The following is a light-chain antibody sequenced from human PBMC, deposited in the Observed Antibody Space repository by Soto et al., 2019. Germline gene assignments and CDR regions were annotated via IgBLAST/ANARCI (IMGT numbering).Light chain of an antibody. V-gene: IGKV3-20*01. CDR2: GAS. J-gene: IGKJ5*01. Sequence: EIVLTQSPGTLSLSPGEGVTLSCRASQSVTSNYLAWYQQKPGQAPRLLIYGASSRATGIPDRFSGSGSGTDFTLTISRLEPEDFAVYYGQQYGSSPVTFGQGTRLEIK. CDR1: QSVTSNY. CDR3: QQYGSSPVT.